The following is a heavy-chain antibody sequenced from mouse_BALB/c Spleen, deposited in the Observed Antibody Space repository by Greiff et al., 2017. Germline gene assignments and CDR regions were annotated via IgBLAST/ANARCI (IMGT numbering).Heavy chain of an antibody. Sequence: QVQLQQSGAELVKPGASVKLSCKASGYTFTSYYMYWVKQRPGQGLEWIGEINPSNGGTNFNEKFKSKATLTVDKSSSTAYMQLSSLTSEDSAVYYCTRSLLTARATSFAYWGQGTLVTVSA. V-gene: IGHV1S81*02. J-gene: IGHJ3*01. CDR3: TRSLLTARATSFAY. CDR1: GYTFTSYY. D-gene: IGHD3-2*01. CDR2: INPSNGGT.